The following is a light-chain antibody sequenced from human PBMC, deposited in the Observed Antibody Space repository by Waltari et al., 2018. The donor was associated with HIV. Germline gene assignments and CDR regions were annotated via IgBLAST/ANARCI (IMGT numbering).Light chain of an antibody. J-gene: IGLJ2*01. CDR3: SSYTSSSIV. CDR1: SSDVGGYNY. V-gene: IGLV2-14*01. CDR2: EVS. Sequence: QSALTQPASVSGSPGQSITISCTGTSSDVGGYNYVSWYQQHPGKATKLMIYEVSNRPSGVSNRFSGSKSGNTASLTTSGLQAEDEADYYCSSYTSSSIVFGGGTKLTVL.